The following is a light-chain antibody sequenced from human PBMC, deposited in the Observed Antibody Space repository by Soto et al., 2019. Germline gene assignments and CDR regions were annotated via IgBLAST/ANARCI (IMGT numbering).Light chain of an antibody. CDR2: EGS. Sequence: QSALTQPASVSGSPGQSITLSCTRTSSGVENYNLVSWYQHRPGKAPKLMIYEGSQRPSGVSDRFSGSKSGNTASLTIFGLRAEDEADYYCSSYAGAVVFGGGTKLTVL. CDR1: SSGVENYNL. CDR3: SSYAGAVV. V-gene: IGLV2-23*01. J-gene: IGLJ2*01.